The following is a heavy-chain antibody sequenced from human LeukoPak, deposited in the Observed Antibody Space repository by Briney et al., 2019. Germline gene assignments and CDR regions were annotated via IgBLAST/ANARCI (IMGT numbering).Heavy chain of an antibody. CDR1: GFTFSSYS. Sequence: GGSLRLSCAASGFTFSSYSMNWVRQAPGKGLEWVSYISSSSSTIYYADSVKGRFTISRDNAKNSLYLQMNSLRAEDTAVYYCARVSSIAVAGRINWFDLWGQGTLVTVSS. CDR2: ISSSSSTI. J-gene: IGHJ5*02. CDR3: ARVSSIAVAGRINWFDL. D-gene: IGHD6-19*01. V-gene: IGHV3-48*01.